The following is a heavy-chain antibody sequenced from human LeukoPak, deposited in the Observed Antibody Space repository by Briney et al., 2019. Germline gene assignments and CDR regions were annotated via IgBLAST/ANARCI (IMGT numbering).Heavy chain of an antibody. CDR1: GYSLTSYW. V-gene: IGHV5-51*01. J-gene: IGHJ4*02. CDR3: ARKLGPNYFDTSAFDY. Sequence: GESLKISCKGSGYSLTSYWIGWVRQMPGKGLEWMGIIYPGDSDTRYSPSFQGQVTISADKSISTAYLQWSGLKASDTAMYYCARKLGPNYFDTSAFDYWGQGTLVTVSS. D-gene: IGHD3-22*01. CDR2: IYPGDSDT.